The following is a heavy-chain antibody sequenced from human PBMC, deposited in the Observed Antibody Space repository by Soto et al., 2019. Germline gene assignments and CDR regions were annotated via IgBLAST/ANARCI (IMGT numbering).Heavy chain of an antibody. CDR2: ISLGDSYK. CDR3: VRESRTDEDGYDARGYYFDY. Sequence: QVQLVESGGGLVKPEGSLRLACAASGFTFSDYYMSWVRQAPGKGLEWVSFISLGDSYKKTADSVKGRFTISRDNAQNALYLQMNSLRAEDTGLYYCVRESRTDEDGYDARGYYFDYWGQGTLVTVSS. V-gene: IGHV3-11*06. CDR1: GFTFSDYY. J-gene: IGHJ4*02. D-gene: IGHD5-12*01.